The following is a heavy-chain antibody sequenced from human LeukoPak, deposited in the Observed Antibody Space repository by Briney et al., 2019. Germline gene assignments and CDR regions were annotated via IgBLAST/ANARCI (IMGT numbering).Heavy chain of an antibody. CDR3: AKDFIAAADYRGDDAFDI. CDR1: GFTFSSYG. Sequence: PGGSLRLSCAASGFTFSSYGMHWVRQAPGKGLEWVAVISYDGSNKYYADSVKGRFTISRDNSKNTLYLQMNSLRAEDTAVYYCAKDFIAAADYRGDDAFDIWGQGTMVTVSS. V-gene: IGHV3-30*18. CDR2: ISYDGSNK. J-gene: IGHJ3*02. D-gene: IGHD6-13*01.